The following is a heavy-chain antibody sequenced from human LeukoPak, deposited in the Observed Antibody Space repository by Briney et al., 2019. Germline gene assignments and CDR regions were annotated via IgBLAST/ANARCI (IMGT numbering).Heavy chain of an antibody. CDR2: ISWDGGFT. CDR3: ARDMTSIGGASAY. V-gene: IGHV3-43*01. CDR1: GFTFDDYT. J-gene: IGHJ4*02. D-gene: IGHD1-26*01. Sequence: PGGSLRLSCAASGFTFDDYTMHWVRQAPGKGLEWVSLISWDGGFTYYADSVKGRFTISRDNAKNSMYLQMNSLRAEDTAVYYCARDMTSIGGASAYWGQGTLVTVSS.